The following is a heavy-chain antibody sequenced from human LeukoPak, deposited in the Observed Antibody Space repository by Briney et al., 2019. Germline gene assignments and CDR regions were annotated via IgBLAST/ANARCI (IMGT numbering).Heavy chain of an antibody. CDR3: AKELWLES. D-gene: IGHD6-19*01. Sequence: GGSLRLSCAASGFTFSSYAMNWVRQAPGKGLEWVSAIGGSGGSTYYADAVKGRFTISGDNSKNTLYLQMNSLRAEDTAIYYCAKELWLESGGQGTLVTVSS. J-gene: IGHJ4*02. V-gene: IGHV3-23*01. CDR1: GFTFSSYA. CDR2: IGGSGGST.